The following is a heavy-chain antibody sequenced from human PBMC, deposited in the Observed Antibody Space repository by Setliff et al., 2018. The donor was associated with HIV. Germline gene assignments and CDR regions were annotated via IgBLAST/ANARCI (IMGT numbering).Heavy chain of an antibody. CDR2: IIPILGIA. V-gene: IGHV1-69*10. D-gene: IGHD5-12*01. Sequence: SVKVSCKASGDTFNNYAIGWVRQAPGQGLEWMGGIIPILGIANYAQKFQGRVTITTDESTSTAYMELSSLRSEDTAVYYCASCGSDYYMDVWGRGTTVTVSS. CDR1: GDTFNNYA. J-gene: IGHJ6*03. CDR3: ASCGSDYYMDV.